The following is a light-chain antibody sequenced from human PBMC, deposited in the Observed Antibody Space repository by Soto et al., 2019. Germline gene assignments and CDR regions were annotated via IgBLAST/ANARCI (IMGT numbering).Light chain of an antibody. CDR1: SSDVGGYNY. CDR3: CSYAGSYTLV. CDR2: DVN. Sequence: QSVLTQPRSVSGSLGQSVTISCTGTSSDVGGYNYVSWYQQHPGRAPKLMIYDVNKRPSGVPDRFSGSKSGNTASLTISGLQAEDEADYYCCSYAGSYTLVFGTGTKVTVL. J-gene: IGLJ1*01. V-gene: IGLV2-11*01.